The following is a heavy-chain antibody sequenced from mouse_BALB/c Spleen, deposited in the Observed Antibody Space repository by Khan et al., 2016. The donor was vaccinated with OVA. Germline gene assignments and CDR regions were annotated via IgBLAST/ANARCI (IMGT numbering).Heavy chain of an antibody. CDR1: GYTFTNFG. Sequence: QIQLVQSGPELKKPGETVKISCKASGYTFTNFGMNWVKQAPGKALKWMGWINTYTGEPTYADDFKGRFAFSLETSASTAYLQINNRKNDDTATYFCARVGNYWYFDVWGAGTTVTVSS. CDR3: ARVGNYWYFDV. V-gene: IGHV9-3-1*01. J-gene: IGHJ1*01. CDR2: INTYTGEP. D-gene: IGHD2-1*01.